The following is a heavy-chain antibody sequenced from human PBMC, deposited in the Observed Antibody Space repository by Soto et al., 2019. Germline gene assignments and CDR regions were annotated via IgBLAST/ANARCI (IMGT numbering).Heavy chain of an antibody. CDR1: GGTFSTYS. Sequence: QVQLVQSGAEVKKPGSSVKVSCKDSGGTFSTYSMFWVRQAPGQGLEWMGRIIPMLGIANHAQRFQDRVTITADKSTATAHMELSSLRSEDTALYYCTIGSWSGEVFDICGQGTNGHRLV. D-gene: IGHD2-21*01. J-gene: IGHJ3*02. CDR2: IIPMLGIA. V-gene: IGHV1-69*02. CDR3: TIGSWSGEVFDI.